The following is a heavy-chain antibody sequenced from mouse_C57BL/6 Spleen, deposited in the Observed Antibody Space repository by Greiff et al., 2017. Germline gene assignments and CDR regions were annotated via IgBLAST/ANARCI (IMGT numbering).Heavy chain of an antibody. CDR3: TRSRYGHYFDY. D-gene: IGHD1-1*02. V-gene: IGHV1-15*01. CDR1: GYTFTDYE. Sequence: VQLQQSGAELVRPGASVTLSCKASGYTFTDYEMHWVKQTPVHGLEWIGAIDPETGGTDYNQKFKGKAILTADKSSSTAYMELRSLTSEDSSVYYCTRSRYGHYFDYWGQGTTLTVAS. CDR2: IDPETGGT. J-gene: IGHJ2*01.